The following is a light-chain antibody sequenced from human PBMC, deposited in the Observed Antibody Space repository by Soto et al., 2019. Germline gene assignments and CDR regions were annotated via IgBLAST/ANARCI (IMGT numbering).Light chain of an antibody. CDR2: IAS. Sequence: DIQMTQSPSSLSASVGDRVTITCRASQSISNYLNWYQQKPGNAPKLLIYIASTLQTGVPSRFSGSGSGTDFTLTISSLQPEDFATYYCQQSFSTPQTFGQGTKVDIK. CDR1: QSISNY. J-gene: IGKJ1*01. CDR3: QQSFSTPQT. V-gene: IGKV1-39*01.